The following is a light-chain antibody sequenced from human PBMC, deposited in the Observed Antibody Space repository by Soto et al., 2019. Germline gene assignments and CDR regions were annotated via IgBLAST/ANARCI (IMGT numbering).Light chain of an antibody. J-gene: IGKJ4*01. CDR3: QQASTFPLT. Sequence: DIQMTQSPSSVSASVGDRVTITCRASGGISSWLAWYQQTPGKAPKLLIYAASFLQRGVPSRFSGRGSGTNFTLTISSLQPEDFATYYCQQASTFPLTFGGGTKV. V-gene: IGKV1D-12*01. CDR1: GGISSW. CDR2: AAS.